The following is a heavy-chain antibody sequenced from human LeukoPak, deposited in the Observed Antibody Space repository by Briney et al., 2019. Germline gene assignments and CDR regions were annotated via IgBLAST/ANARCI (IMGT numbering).Heavy chain of an antibody. CDR2: IYPGGTDT. D-gene: IGHD3-22*01. Sequence: GESLKISCKGSGYSVTSYWIGWVRQRPRKGLERMGSIYPGGTDTRYSQSFQGQVTISSDKSISTAYLQWSSLKASDTAMYYCARLLGYDSSGYPFDYWGQGTLVTVSS. CDR1: GYSVTSYW. V-gene: IGHV5-51*01. CDR3: ARLLGYDSSGYPFDY. J-gene: IGHJ4*02.